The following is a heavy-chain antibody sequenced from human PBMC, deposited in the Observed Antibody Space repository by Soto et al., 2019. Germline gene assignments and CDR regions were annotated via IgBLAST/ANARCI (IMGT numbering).Heavy chain of an antibody. Sequence: QVQLQPRGAGLLKPSETLSLTCTVSGGSFSGYYWSWIRQPPGKGLEWIGEINQSGSTNYKPSLNGRVIKSVDTSKIQFSLELRAVTAAYTAVYYCARYSTAQWELGFMAFAVWGEGTMVTVSS. D-gene: IGHD1-26*01. CDR2: INQSGST. J-gene: IGHJ3*01. CDR3: ARYSTAQWELGFMAFAV. CDR1: GGSFSGYY. V-gene: IGHV4-34*01.